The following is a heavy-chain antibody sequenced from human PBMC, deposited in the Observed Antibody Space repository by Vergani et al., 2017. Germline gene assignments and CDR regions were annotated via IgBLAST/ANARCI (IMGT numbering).Heavy chain of an antibody. CDR2: IKQDGSEK. D-gene: IGHD1-1*01. CDR3: ARGYNWNDVEAFDI. Sequence: EVQLVESGGGLVQPGGSLRLSCAASGFTFSSYWMSWVRQAPGKGLEWVANIKQDGSEKYYVDSVKGRFTISRDNAKNSLYLQMNSLRAEDTAVYYCARGYNWNDVEAFDIWGQGTMVTVSS. CDR1: GFTFSSYW. J-gene: IGHJ3*02. V-gene: IGHV3-7*04.